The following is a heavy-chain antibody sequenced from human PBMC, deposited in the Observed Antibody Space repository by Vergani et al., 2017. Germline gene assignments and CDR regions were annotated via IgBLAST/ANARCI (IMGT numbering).Heavy chain of an antibody. CDR1: GFTFGDYA. J-gene: IGHJ4*02. V-gene: IGHV3-49*04. CDR3: ARDIDITDFGAY. CDR2: IRSKAYGGTT. D-gene: IGHD3-3*01. Sequence: EVQLVESGGGLVQPGRSLRLSCTASGFTFGDYAMSWVRQAPGKGLEWVGFIRSKAYGGTTEYAASVKGRFTISRDDSKSIAYLQMNSLKTEDTAVYYCARDIDITDFGAYWGQGTLVTVSS.